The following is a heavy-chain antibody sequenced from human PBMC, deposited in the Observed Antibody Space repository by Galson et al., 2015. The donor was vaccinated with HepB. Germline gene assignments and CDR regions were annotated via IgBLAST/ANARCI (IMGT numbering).Heavy chain of an antibody. V-gene: IGHV1-18*01. J-gene: IGHJ3*02. Sequence: SVKVSCKASGYTFTSYGISWVRQAPGQGLEWMGWISAYNGNTNYAQKLQGRVTMTTDTSTSTAYMELRSLRSDDTAVYYCARDIVVVVAAEDAFDIWGQGTMVTVSS. CDR3: ARDIVVVVAAEDAFDI. CDR1: GYTFTSYG. CDR2: ISAYNGNT. D-gene: IGHD2-15*01.